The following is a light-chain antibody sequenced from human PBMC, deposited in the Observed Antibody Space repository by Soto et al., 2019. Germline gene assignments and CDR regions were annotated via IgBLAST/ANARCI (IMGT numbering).Light chain of an antibody. CDR3: QQYIRWPLT. CDR2: GAS. V-gene: IGKV3-15*01. CDR1: QSVSSN. J-gene: IGKJ4*01. Sequence: EIVMTQSPSTRSVSPGERATLSGRASQSVSSNLAWYQQKPGQAPSLLIYGASTRATGTPARFSGSGSGTEFTLTISSLQSEDFAVYYCQQYIRWPLTFGGGTKVDIK.